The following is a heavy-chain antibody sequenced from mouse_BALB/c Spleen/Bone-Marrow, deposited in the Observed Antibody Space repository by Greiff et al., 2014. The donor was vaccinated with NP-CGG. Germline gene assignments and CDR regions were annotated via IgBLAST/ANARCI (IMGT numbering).Heavy chain of an antibody. CDR3: ARSRMRYGAMDY. V-gene: IGHV5-4*02. D-gene: IGHD2-10*02. J-gene: IGHJ4*01. Sequence: EVKLVESGGGLVKPGGSLKLSYAASGFTFSDYYIYWLRQTPEKRLEWVATISDGGNYSYYPDSVKGQFTISRDNAKNNLYLQMSSLKSEDTAMYYCARSRMRYGAMDYWGQGTSVTVFS. CDR2: ISDGGNYS. CDR1: GFTFSDYY.